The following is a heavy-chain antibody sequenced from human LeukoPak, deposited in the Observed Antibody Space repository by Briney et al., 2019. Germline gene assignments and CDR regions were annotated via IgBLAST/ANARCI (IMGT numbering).Heavy chain of an antibody. J-gene: IGHJ6*03. D-gene: IGHD5-18*01. Sequence: PSETLSLTCTVSGGSISSYYWSWIRQPPGKGLEWIGYIYYSGSTNYNPSLKSRVTISVDTSKNQFSLKLSSVTAADTAVYYCARVFRGYSYGYRGYYYYYMDVWGKGATVTVSS. V-gene: IGHV4-59*12. CDR3: ARVFRGYSYGYRGYYYYYMDV. CDR1: GGSISSYY. CDR2: IYYSGST.